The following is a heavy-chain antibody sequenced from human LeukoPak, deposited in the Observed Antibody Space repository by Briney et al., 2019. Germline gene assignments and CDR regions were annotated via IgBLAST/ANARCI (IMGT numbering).Heavy chain of an antibody. CDR3: ATLPYYYDSSGSYYFDY. V-gene: IGHV3-48*04. D-gene: IGHD3-22*01. J-gene: IGHJ4*02. CDR2: ISSSGSTI. Sequence: GGSLRLSCAASGFTFDDYGMSWVRQAPGKGLEWVSYISSSGSTIYYADSVKGRFTISRDNAKNSLYLQMNSLRVEDTAVYYCATLPYYYDSSGSYYFDYWGQGTLVTVSS. CDR1: GFTFDDYG.